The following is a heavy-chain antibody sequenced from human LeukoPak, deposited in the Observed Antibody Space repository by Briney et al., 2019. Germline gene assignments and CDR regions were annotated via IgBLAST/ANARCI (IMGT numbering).Heavy chain of an antibody. CDR2: IYHSGST. CDR3: ARGSSLLLDKYYYDSSGYATGYMDV. V-gene: IGHV4-38-2*02. J-gene: IGHJ6*03. Sequence: PSETLSLTCTVSDYSISSGFYWGWIRQPPGKGLERIGSIYHSGSTYYNPSLKSRVTISVDTSKNQFSLKLSSVTAADTAVYYCARGSSLLLDKYYYDSSGYATGYMDVWGKGTTVTVSS. CDR1: DYSISSGFY. D-gene: IGHD3-22*01.